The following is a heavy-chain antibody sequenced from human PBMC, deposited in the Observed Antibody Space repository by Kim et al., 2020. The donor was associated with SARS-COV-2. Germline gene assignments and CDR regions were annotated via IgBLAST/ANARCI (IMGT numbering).Heavy chain of an antibody. CDR1: GGSISSYY. CDR3: ARGGQWLPDGPLDY. CDR2: IYYSGST. V-gene: IGHV4-59*13. J-gene: IGHJ4*02. D-gene: IGHD6-19*01. Sequence: SETLSLTCTVSGGSISSYYWSWIRQPPGKGLEWIGYIYYSGSTNYNPSLKSRVTISVDTSKNQFSLKLSSVTAADTAVYYCARGGQWLPDGPLDYWGQGTLVTVSS.